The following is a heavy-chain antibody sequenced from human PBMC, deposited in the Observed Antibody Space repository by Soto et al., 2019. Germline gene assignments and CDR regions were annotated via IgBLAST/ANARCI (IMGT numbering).Heavy chain of an antibody. CDR2: IYYSGST. CDR1: GGSMSSGGYY. V-gene: IGHV4-31*03. CDR3: ARATDYGDYVWAFDI. J-gene: IGHJ3*02. Sequence: QVQLQESGPGLVKPSQTLSLTCTVSGGSMSSGGYYWSWIRQHPGKGLEWIGYIYYSGSTYYNPSLKSRVTISVDTSKNQFSLKLSSLTAADTAVYYCARATDYGDYVWAFDIWGQGTMVTVSS. D-gene: IGHD4-17*01.